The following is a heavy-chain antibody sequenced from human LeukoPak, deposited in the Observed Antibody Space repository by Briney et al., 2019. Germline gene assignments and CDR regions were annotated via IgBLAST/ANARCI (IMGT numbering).Heavy chain of an antibody. CDR1: GFTFSSYG. CDR3: AKDRHPARTDGYYFDY. CDR2: ISYDGSNK. J-gene: IGHJ4*02. V-gene: IGHV3-30*18. D-gene: IGHD1-14*01. Sequence: GGSLRLSCAASGFTFSSYGMHWVRQAPGKGLEWVAVISYDGSNKYYADSVKGRFTISRDNSKNTLYLQMNSLRAEDTAVYYCAKDRHPARTDGYYFDYWGQGNLATVSS.